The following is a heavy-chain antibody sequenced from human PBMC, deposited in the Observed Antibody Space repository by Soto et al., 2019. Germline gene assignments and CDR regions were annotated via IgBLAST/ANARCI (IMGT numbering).Heavy chain of an antibody. J-gene: IGHJ6*02. CDR3: PTAYGRCDKCLDD. V-gene: IGHV4-59*01. Sequence: SETLSLTCTVSGDSIRSYYWTWIRQPPGKGLELIGYIYYSGSTRYNPSLKSRVTISVDLSKNQFSLKLSSGIAADTAVYYFPTAYGRCDKCLDDLDQETSVTVSS. CDR1: GDSIRSYY. D-gene: IGHD2-15*01. CDR2: IYYSGST.